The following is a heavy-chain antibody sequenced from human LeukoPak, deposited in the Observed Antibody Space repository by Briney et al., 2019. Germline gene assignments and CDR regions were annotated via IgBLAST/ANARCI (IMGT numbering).Heavy chain of an antibody. CDR3: ARTYYDFWSGSRYWYFHP. J-gene: IGHJ2*01. CDR2: IYYSGST. D-gene: IGHD3-3*01. V-gene: IGHV4-59*08. Sequence: SETLSLTCTVSSGSISSYYWSWIRQPPGKGLEWIGDIYYSGSTNYNPSLKSRVTMSVDTSKNQFSLKLSSVTAADTAVYYCARTYYDFWSGSRYWYFHPWGRGTLVTVSS. CDR1: SGSISSYY.